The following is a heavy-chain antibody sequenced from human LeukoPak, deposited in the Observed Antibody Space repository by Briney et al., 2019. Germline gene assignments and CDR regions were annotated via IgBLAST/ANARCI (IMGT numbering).Heavy chain of an antibody. Sequence: PGGSLRLSCAASGFTFSEYYINWIRQAPGKGLEWVSAISDSGGSTYYADSVKGRFTISRDNSNNTLYLQMNSLRAEDTAVYYCAKDSPYYTHAFDIWGQGTMVTVSS. CDR2: ISDSGGST. V-gene: IGHV3-23*01. CDR3: AKDSPYYTHAFDI. D-gene: IGHD3-3*01. CDR1: GFTFSEYY. J-gene: IGHJ3*02.